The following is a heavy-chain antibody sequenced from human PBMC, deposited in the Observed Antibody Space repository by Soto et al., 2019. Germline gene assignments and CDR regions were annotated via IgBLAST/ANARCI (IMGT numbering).Heavy chain of an antibody. CDR1: GFTFSSYG. CDR3: ARGGTYLDAFDI. CDR2: ISYDGSNK. D-gene: IGHD1-26*01. Sequence: QVQLVESGGGVVQPGRSLRLSCAASGFTFSSYGMHWVRQAPGKGLEWVAVISYDGSNKYYADSVKGRFTISRDNSKNTLYVQMNSLRAEDTAVYYCARGGTYLDAFDIWGQGTMVTVSS. J-gene: IGHJ3*02. V-gene: IGHV3-30*03.